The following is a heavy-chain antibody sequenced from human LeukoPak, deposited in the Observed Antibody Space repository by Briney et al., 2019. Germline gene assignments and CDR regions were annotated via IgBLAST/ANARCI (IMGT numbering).Heavy chain of an antibody. D-gene: IGHD3-22*01. CDR2: IWHDGSHK. V-gene: IGHV3-33*01. CDR3: VRGWDSNVYASAFDV. J-gene: IGHJ3*01. CDR1: GFTFSTYG. Sequence: GGSLRLSCAASGFTFSTYGIHWVRQAPGKGLEWVTVIWHDGSHKDYADSVKGRFTISRDNSKNTLYLQMNDLRAEDTAVYFCVRGWDSNVYASAFDVWGQGTMVTVSS.